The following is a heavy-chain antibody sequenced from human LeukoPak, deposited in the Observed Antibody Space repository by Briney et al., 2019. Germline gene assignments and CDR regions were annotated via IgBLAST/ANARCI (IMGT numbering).Heavy chain of an antibody. CDR2: IRYDGSNK. J-gene: IGHJ4*02. Sequence: GGSLRLSCAASGFTFSSYGMHWVRQAPGKGLEWVAFIRYDGSNKYYADSVKGRFTISRDNSKNTLYLQMNSLRAEDTAVYYCAKEGPYSSGWYFDYWGQGTLVTVSS. CDR1: GFTFSSYG. V-gene: IGHV3-30*02. CDR3: AKEGPYSSGWYFDY. D-gene: IGHD6-19*01.